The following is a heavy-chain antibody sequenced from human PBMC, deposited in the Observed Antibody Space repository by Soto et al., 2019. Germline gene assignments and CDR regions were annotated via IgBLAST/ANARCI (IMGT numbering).Heavy chain of an antibody. Sequence: QVQLQQSSPGLVKPSQALSLTCDISGDSVSSNSAGGNWIRQTPSRGLEWVGRTYYKSKWYYTYAASVKSRIPVSPDTSKNQFSLELASVTPEDTAVYYCARGSWDDVSGHYYMDVWDKGTTVTVSS. CDR1: GDSVSSNSAG. V-gene: IGHV6-1*01. D-gene: IGHD1-1*01. CDR3: ARGSWDDVSGHYYMDV. CDR2: TYYKSKWYY. J-gene: IGHJ6*03.